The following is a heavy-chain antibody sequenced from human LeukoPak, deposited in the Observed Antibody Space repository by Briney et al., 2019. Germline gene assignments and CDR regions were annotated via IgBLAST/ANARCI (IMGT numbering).Heavy chain of an antibody. J-gene: IGHJ3*02. CDR2: INHSGST. CDR1: GVSFSGYY. V-gene: IGHV4-34*01. Sequence: SETLSLTCAVYGVSFSGYYWSWIRQPPGKGLEWIGEINHSGSTNYNPSLKSRVTISVDTSKNQFSLKLSSVTAADTAVYYCARDALNDAFDIWSQGTMVTVSS. CDR3: ARDALNDAFDI.